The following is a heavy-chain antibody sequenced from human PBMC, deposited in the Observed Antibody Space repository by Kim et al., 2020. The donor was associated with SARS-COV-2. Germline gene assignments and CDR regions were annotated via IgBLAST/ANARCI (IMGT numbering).Heavy chain of an antibody. D-gene: IGHD1-26*01. CDR1: GFTFSSFW. CDR2: INEDGSEK. Sequence: GGSLRLSCAASGFTFSSFWMSWVRQAPGKGLEWVANINEDGSEKYYVDSVKGRFTISRDNAKKSLYLQMNTLRVQDTAVYYCARARGVGASGFDNWGQG. J-gene: IGHJ4*02. V-gene: IGHV3-7*03. CDR3: ARARGVGASGFDN.